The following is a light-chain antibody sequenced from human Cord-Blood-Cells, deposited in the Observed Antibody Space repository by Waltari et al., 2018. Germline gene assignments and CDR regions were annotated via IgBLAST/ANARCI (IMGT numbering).Light chain of an antibody. CDR2: KAS. V-gene: IGKV1-5*03. CDR1: QSISSW. CDR3: QQYNSYLYS. J-gene: IGKJ2*03. Sequence: DIQMTQSPSTLSASVGDRVTITCRASQSISSWLAWYQQKPGKAPKLRIYKASSLESVVPARFSGSGSGTAFTLTISSLQPDDFATYYCQQYNSYLYSFGQGTKLEIK.